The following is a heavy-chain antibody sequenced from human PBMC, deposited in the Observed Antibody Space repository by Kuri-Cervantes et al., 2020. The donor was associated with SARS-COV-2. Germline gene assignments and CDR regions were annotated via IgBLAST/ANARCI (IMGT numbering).Heavy chain of an antibody. Sequence: SETLSLTCTVSGGSVSSGSYYWSWIRQPPGKGLEWIGYIYYSGSTNYNPSLKSRVTISVDTSKNQFSLKLSSVTAADTAVYCCATSYGGSGSYYYGMDVWGQETTVTVSS. CDR1: GGSVSSGSYY. CDR3: ATSYGGSGSYYYGMDV. D-gene: IGHD3-10*01. V-gene: IGHV4-61*01. CDR2: IYYSGST. J-gene: IGHJ6*02.